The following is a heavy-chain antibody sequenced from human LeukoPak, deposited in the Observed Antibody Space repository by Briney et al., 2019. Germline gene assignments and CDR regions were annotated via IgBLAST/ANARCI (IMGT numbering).Heavy chain of an antibody. Sequence: PGGSLRLSCAASGFTFDDYGMHRVRQAPGKGLEWVSGISRNSGRVAYEDSVKGRFSISRDNAKHSMYLQMTSLRAEDTAFYYCAKDFGYGSAYGFYYWGQGTLVTVSS. D-gene: IGHD3-16*01. V-gene: IGHV3-9*01. CDR1: GFTFDDYG. CDR3: AKDFGYGSAYGFYY. CDR2: ISRNSGRV. J-gene: IGHJ4*02.